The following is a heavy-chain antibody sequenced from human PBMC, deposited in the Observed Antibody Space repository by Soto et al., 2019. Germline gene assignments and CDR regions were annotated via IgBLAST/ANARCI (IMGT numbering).Heavy chain of an antibody. CDR1: GFTFSSYG. CDR3: VKINHYYYYGMDV. J-gene: IGHJ6*02. CDR2: IWYDGSNK. Sequence: GGSLRLSCAASGFTFSSYGMHWVRQAPGKGLEWVAVIWYDGSNKYYADSVKGRFTISRDNSKNTLYLQMSSLRAEDTAVYYCVKINHYYYYGMDVWGQGTTVTVSS. V-gene: IGHV3-30*02.